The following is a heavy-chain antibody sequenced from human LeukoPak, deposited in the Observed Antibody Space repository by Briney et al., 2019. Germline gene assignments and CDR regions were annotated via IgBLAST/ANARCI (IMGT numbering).Heavy chain of an antibody. J-gene: IGHJ4*02. CDR2: LKQDGSEK. CDR3: AREVGPTKFDY. Sequence: PGGSLRLSCAASGFTFSSYRMNWVRRAPGKGLEWVASLKQDGSEKYYVDPVKGRFTISRDNAKNSLYLQINSLRAEDTAVYYCAREVGPTKFDYWGQGTLVTVSS. V-gene: IGHV3-7*04. D-gene: IGHD1-26*01. CDR1: GFTFSSYR.